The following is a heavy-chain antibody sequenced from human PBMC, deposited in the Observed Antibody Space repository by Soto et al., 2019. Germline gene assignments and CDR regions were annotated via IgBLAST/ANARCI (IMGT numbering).Heavy chain of an antibody. D-gene: IGHD3-10*01. Sequence: PETLSPTCAVYGGSFSGYYWSWISQPPGKGLEWIGEINHSGSTNYDPSLKSRITIAVDTSKNQFSLNLTSGTAADTAVYYCARTRGGWLHNFGYWGQGTLVTVSS. CDR2: INHSGST. CDR3: ARTRGGWLHNFGY. J-gene: IGHJ4*02. CDR1: GGSFSGYY. V-gene: IGHV4-34*01.